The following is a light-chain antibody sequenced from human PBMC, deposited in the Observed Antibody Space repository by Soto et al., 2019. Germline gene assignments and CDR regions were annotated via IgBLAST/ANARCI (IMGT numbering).Light chain of an antibody. Sequence: EIVLTQSPGTLSLSPGEGATLSCRASQSVTSNYLAWYQQKPGQAPRLLIYGASTRAAGVPDRFSGSGSGTDLTLTITSLEPEDFAVYYCQQYGRSPPLYTFGQGTRLEIK. J-gene: IGKJ2*01. CDR3: QQYGRSPPLYT. CDR1: QSVTSNY. V-gene: IGKV3-20*01. CDR2: GAS.